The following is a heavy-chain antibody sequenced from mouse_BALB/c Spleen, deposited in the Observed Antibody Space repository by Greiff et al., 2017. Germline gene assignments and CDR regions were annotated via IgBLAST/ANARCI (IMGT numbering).Heavy chain of an antibody. Sequence: VHLVESGPGLVAPSQSLSITCTVSGFSLTSYGVHWVRQPPGKGLEWLGVIWAGGSTNYNSALMSRLSISKDNSKSQVFLKMNSLQTDDTAMYYCARARDYEGFAYWGQGTLVTVSA. CDR3: ARARDYEGFAY. CDR2: IWAGGST. V-gene: IGHV2-9*02. J-gene: IGHJ3*01. CDR1: GFSLTSYG. D-gene: IGHD2-4*01.